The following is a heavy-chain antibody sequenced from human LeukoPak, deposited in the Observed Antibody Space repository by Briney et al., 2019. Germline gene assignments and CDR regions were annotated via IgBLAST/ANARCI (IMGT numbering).Heavy chain of an antibody. CDR3: ARSTGYSSSSWDYFDY. Sequence: SETLSLTCTVSGGSISSYYWSWIRQPPGKGLEWIGYIYYSGSTNYNPFLKSRVTISVDTSKNQFSLKLSSVTAADTAVYYCARSTGYSSSSWDYFDYWGQGTLVTVSS. V-gene: IGHV4-59*08. J-gene: IGHJ4*02. D-gene: IGHD6-13*01. CDR2: IYYSGST. CDR1: GGSISSYY.